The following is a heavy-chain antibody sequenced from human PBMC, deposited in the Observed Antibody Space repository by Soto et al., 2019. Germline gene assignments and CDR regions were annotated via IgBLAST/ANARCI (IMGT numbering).Heavy chain of an antibody. D-gene: IGHD3-10*01. CDR3: ASHLGGSGRSSRVGFYFYGMDV. J-gene: IGHJ6*02. Sequence: QVQLVQSGAEVKKPGSSVKVSCKASGGTFSRYAISWVRQAPGQGLEWMGGIIPIFGTADYAQKFQGRVTINAEETTSSAYHGLRSLRSEDKAVYLFASHLGGSGRSSRVGFYFYGMDVLGQGTTGTLSS. CDR2: IIPIFGTA. CDR1: GGTFSRYA. V-gene: IGHV1-69*12.